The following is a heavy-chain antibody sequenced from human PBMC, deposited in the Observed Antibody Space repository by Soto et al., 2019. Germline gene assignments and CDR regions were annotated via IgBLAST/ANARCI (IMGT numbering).Heavy chain of an antibody. CDR1: GFTFSNYW. D-gene: IGHD3-10*01. CDR2: INPDGSST. CDR3: TSATFGPRDS. V-gene: IGHV3-74*01. J-gene: IGHJ4*02. Sequence: GGSLRLSCAASGFTFSNYWMHWVRQAPGKGLLWVSRINPDGSSTSYADSVKDRFTISRDNAENTLFLQMNILRAEDTALYYCTSATFGPRDSWGQVTLVTVSS.